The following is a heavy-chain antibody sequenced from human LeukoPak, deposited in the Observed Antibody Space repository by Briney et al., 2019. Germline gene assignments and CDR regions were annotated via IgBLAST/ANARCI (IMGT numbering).Heavy chain of an antibody. CDR2: MYHSGST. D-gene: IGHD3-3*01. Sequence: SETLSLTCAVSGYSISSGYYWGWIRQPPGKGLEWIGNMYHSGSTYYNPSLKSRVTISVDTSKNQFSLKLSSVTAADTAVYYCARLGSTIFGVVTNWFDPWGQGTLVTVS. CDR3: ARLGSTIFGVVTNWFDP. CDR1: GYSISSGYY. J-gene: IGHJ5*02. V-gene: IGHV4-38-2*01.